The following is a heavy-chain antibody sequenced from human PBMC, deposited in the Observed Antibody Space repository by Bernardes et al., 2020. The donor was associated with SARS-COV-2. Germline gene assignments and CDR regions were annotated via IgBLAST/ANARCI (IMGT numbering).Heavy chain of an antibody. D-gene: IGHD1-26*01. V-gene: IGHV4-39*01. CDR1: GGSLNSSIFY. Sequence: SETLSLTCTVSGGSLNSSIFYWAWIRRPPGKGLEWIGSISSNGNTYYNPSLRSRVTISVDTSKNQFSLKLNSVTATDTAVYYCARPGGGNSSFRYWGQGTLVTVSS. CDR3: ARPGGGNSSFRY. J-gene: IGHJ4*02. CDR2: ISSNGNT.